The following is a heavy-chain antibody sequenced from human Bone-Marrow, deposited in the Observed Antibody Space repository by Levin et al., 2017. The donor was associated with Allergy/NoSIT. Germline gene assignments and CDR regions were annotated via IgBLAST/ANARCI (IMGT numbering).Heavy chain of an antibody. CDR2: IYYSGST. V-gene: IGHV4-30-4*01. Sequence: SETLSLTCTVSGGSISSGDYYWSWIRQPPGTGLEWIGYIYYSGSTYYNPSLKSRVTISVDTSKNQFSLKLSSVTAADTAVYYCARDRIVVVPAAFQRSPHKYYYYGMDVWGQGTTVTVSS. CDR1: GGSISSGDYY. D-gene: IGHD2-2*01. CDR3: ARDRIVVVPAAFQRSPHKYYYYGMDV. J-gene: IGHJ6*02.